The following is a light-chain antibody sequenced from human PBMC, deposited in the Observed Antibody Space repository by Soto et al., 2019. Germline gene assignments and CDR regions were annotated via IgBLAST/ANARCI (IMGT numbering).Light chain of an antibody. CDR2: AAS. CDR3: QQSYSTLSVT. J-gene: IGKJ4*01. Sequence: DIQMTQSPSSLSASVGDRVTITCRASQSISNYLNWYQQKPGKAPKFLIYAASSLQSGVPSRFSGSGSGTDFTLTISSLQPEDFATYYCQQSYSTLSVTFGGGTKVEIK. CDR1: QSISNY. V-gene: IGKV1-39*01.